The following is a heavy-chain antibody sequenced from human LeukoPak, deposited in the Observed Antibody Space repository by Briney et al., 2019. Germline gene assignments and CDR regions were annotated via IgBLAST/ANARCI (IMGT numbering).Heavy chain of an antibody. CDR3: LRGYYYDSRDAFDI. Sequence: SETLSLTCTVSGGSISSSSYYWGWIRQPPGTGLEWIGSIYYSGSTYCNPSLKSRVTISVDTSKNQFSLKLSSVTAADTAVYYCLRGYYYDSRDAFDIWGQGTMVTVSS. V-gene: IGHV4-39*01. J-gene: IGHJ3*02. CDR2: IYYSGST. D-gene: IGHD3-22*01. CDR1: GGSISSSSYY.